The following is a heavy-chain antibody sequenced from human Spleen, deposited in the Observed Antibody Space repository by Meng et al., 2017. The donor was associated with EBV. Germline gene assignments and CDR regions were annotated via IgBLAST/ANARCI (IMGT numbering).Heavy chain of an antibody. Sequence: VDLRGYGPGLGRPAGTMSATVYVSAGSISGATCCSWFRQPRGQAPEWMGETNDDRSRNYSTSIKGRVTMTRDKSKTQDSPKVNSVSPANTAAYDCARYNNTRHDITNWFGHWGQGTLVTVSS. V-gene: IGHV4-4*02. CDR2: TNDDRSR. D-gene: IGHD2/OR15-2a*01. J-gene: IGHJ5*02. CDR3: ARYNNTRHDITNWFGH. CDR1: AGSISGATC.